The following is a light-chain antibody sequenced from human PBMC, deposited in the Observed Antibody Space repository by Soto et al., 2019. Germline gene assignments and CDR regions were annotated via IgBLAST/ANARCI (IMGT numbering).Light chain of an antibody. J-gene: IGLJ3*02. CDR1: SSNIGAGYD. CDR2: GNS. Sequence: QLVLTQPPSVSGAPGQRVTISCTGSSSNIGAGYDVHWYQQLPGTAPKLLIYGNSNRPSGVPDRFSGSKSGTSASLAITGLQAEDEADYYCQSYDSSLSGWVLGGGTKVTVL. CDR3: QSYDSSLSGWV. V-gene: IGLV1-40*01.